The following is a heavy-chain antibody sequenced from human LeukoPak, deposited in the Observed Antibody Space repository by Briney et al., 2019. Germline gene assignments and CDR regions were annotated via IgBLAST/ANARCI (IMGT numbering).Heavy chain of an antibody. CDR1: GGSIRSSGYY. Sequence: SETLSLTCAVSGGSIRSSGYYWGWIRQPPGKGLEWIGSIYYSGTTYYNPSLKSRVTIPVDTSKNQFSLNLTSVTAADTAVYYCATQVGAARTYFDYWGQGTLVTVSS. D-gene: IGHD6-6*01. J-gene: IGHJ4*02. CDR3: ATQVGAARTYFDY. V-gene: IGHV4-39*01. CDR2: IYYSGTT.